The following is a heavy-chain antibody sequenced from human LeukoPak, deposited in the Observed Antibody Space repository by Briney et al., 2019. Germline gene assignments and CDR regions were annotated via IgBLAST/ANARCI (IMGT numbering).Heavy chain of an antibody. CDR2: MFYSGSP. J-gene: IGHJ3*02. D-gene: IGHD6-13*01. CDR3: ARGAAAAGTLEFDVFDI. Sequence: PSETLSLTCIVSDYSITSDYYWGWIRQPPGKGLEWIGSMFYSGSPRYNPSLKSRVTISVDTSNNELSLKLNSVTAADTAVYFCARGAAAAGTLEFDVFDIWGPGTMVTVSS. V-gene: IGHV4-38-2*02. CDR1: DYSITSDYY.